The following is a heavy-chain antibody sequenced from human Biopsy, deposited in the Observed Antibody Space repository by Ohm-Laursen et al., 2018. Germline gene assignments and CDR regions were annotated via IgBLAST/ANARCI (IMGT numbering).Heavy chain of an antibody. D-gene: IGHD5-12*01. V-gene: IGHV4-34*01. CDR1: GESSSGYF. CDR2: INQSGST. J-gene: IGHJ6*02. CDR3: ARGSGYFKLDV. Sequence: GTLSLTCVVNGESSSGYFWNWIRQPPGKGLEWIGEINQSGSTKYNPSLKRRATLSADSSNSQFSLRLTSVTAAGTAIYYCARGSGYFKLDVWGQGTTVTVSS.